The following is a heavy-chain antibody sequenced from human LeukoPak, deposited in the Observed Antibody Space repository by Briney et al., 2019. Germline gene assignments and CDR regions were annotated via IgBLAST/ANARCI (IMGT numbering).Heavy chain of an antibody. V-gene: IGHV4-30-2*05. CDR1: GGSISSGGYS. D-gene: IGHD2-21*02. CDR3: ASAYCGGDCTPYWYFDL. Sequence: SQTLSLTCAVSGGSISSGGYSWSWIRQPPGKGLEWIGYIYHSGSTYYNPSLKSRVTISVDTSKNQFSLKLSSVTAADTAVYYCASAYCGGDCTPYWYFDLWGRGTLVTVSS. J-gene: IGHJ2*01. CDR2: IYHSGST.